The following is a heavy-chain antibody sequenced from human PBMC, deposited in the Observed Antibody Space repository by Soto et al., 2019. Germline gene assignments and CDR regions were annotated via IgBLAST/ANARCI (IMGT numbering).Heavy chain of an antibody. V-gene: IGHV3-48*02. D-gene: IGHD6-19*01. CDR2: ISSSSSTI. Sequence: EVQLVESGGGLVQPGGSLRLSCAASGFTFSSYSMNWVRQAPGKGLEWVSYISSSSSTIYYTDSVKGRFTISRDNAKNSLYLQMNRLRDEDTAVYYCARDLIAVAGLSDYCGQGTLVTVSS. CDR3: ARDLIAVAGLSDY. CDR1: GFTFSSYS. J-gene: IGHJ4*02.